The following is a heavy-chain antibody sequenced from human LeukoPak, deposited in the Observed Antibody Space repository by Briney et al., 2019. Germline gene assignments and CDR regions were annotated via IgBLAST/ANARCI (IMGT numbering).Heavy chain of an antibody. CDR2: IYYSGST. J-gene: IGHJ4*02. V-gene: IGHV4-39*01. D-gene: IGHD6-13*01. CDR3: ARHEEQLPLDY. Sequence: SETLSLTCTVSGGSISSSSYYWGWIRQPSGKGLEWIGSIYYSGSTYYNPSLKSRVTISVDTSKNQFSLKLSSVTAADTAVYYCARHEEQLPLDYWGQGTLVTVSS. CDR1: GGSISSSSYY.